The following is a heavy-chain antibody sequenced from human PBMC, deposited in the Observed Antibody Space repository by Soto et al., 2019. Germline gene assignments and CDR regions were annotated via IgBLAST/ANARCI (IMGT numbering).Heavy chain of an antibody. V-gene: IGHV4-31*03. Sequence: SETLSLTCTDSGASVSDGYWTWIRQHPGKGLEWIGYNYYSGITYYNPSLKSRVTISLDTSKNQFSLKLSSVTTADTAVYYCARGSSIAGLYYGMDVWGQGTTVTVSS. J-gene: IGHJ6*02. CDR2: NYYSGIT. CDR1: GASVSDGY. CDR3: ARGSSIAGLYYGMDV. D-gene: IGHD6-6*01.